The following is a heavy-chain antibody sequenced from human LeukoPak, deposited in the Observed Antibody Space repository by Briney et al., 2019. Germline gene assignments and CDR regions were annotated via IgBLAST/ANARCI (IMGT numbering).Heavy chain of an antibody. CDR1: GDGVSSNSAA. V-gene: IGHV6-1*01. Sequence: SQTLSLTCAISGDGVSSNSAAWNWIRQSPSRGLEWLGRTYYRSKWYNDYAVSVKSRITINPDTSKNQFSLQLNSVTPEDTAVYYCARYQQLATYNWFDPWGQGTLVTVSS. CDR2: TYYRSKWYN. D-gene: IGHD6-13*01. CDR3: ARYQQLATYNWFDP. J-gene: IGHJ5*02.